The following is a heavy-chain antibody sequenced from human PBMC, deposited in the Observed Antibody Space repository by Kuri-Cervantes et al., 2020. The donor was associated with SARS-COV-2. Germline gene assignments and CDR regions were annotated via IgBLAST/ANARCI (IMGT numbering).Heavy chain of an antibody. V-gene: IGHV3-23*01. J-gene: IGHJ6*03. Sequence: GESLKISCAASGFTFSSYAMRWVRQAPGKGLEWVSTISNSGGSTYYADSVKGRFTISRDNSKNTLYLQMNSLRADDTAVYYCARGVLEWYPPYYYYYMDVWGKGTTVTVSS. D-gene: IGHD3-3*01. CDR3: ARGVLEWYPPYYYYYMDV. CDR1: GFTFSSYA. CDR2: ISNSGGST.